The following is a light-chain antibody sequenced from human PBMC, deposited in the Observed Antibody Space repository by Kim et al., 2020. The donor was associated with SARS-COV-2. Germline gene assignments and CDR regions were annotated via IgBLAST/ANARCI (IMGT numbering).Light chain of an antibody. CDR1: SSDVGGYNY. CDR3: CSYTSSTTWV. CDR2: DVD. V-gene: IGLV2-14*03. Sequence: QSALTQPASVSGSPGQSITISCTGTSSDVGGYNYVSWYQQDPGKAPKLIIYDVDKRPSGISDLFSGSKSGNTASLTISGLQAEDETDYYCCSYTSSTTWVFGGGTKLTVL. J-gene: IGLJ3*02.